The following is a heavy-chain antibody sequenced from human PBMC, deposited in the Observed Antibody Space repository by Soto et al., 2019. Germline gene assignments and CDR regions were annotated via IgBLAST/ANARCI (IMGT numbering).Heavy chain of an antibody. CDR3: STTGGGESGWFDP. J-gene: IGHJ5*02. Sequence: GGSLRLSCAASGFTFSSYWMSWVRQAPGKGLEWVANIKQDGSEKYYVDSVKGRFTISRDNAKNSLYLQMNSLRAEDTAVYYCSTTGGGESGWFDPWGQGTLVTVSS. V-gene: IGHV3-7*03. CDR2: IKQDGSEK. D-gene: IGHD2-21*01. CDR1: GFTFSSYW.